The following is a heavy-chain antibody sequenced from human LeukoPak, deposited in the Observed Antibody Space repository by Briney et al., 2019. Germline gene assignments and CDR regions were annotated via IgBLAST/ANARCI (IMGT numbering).Heavy chain of an antibody. D-gene: IGHD1-26*01. Sequence: GGSLRLSCAASGFTFISYAMSWVRQAPGQGLEWVSAISGSGGSTYYADSVKGRFTISRDNSKNTLYLQMNSLRAEDTAVYYCAKDRRRVIDSGSYVFDYWGQGTLVTVSS. CDR3: AKDRRRVIDSGSYVFDY. CDR1: GFTFISYA. J-gene: IGHJ4*02. V-gene: IGHV3-23*01. CDR2: ISGSGGST.